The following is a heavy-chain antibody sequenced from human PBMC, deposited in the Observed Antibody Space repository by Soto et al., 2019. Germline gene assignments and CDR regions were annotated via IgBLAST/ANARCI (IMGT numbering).Heavy chain of an antibody. V-gene: IGHV3-21*01. Sequence: GGSLRLSCAASGFTFSSYSMNWVRQAPGKGLEWVSSISSSSSYIYYADSVKGRFTISRDNAKNSLYLQMNSLRAEDTAVYYCARRARDYGDYGEGIDDYWGQGTLVTVSS. J-gene: IGHJ4*02. CDR2: ISSSSSYI. CDR3: ARRARDYGDYGEGIDDY. CDR1: GFTFSSYS. D-gene: IGHD4-17*01.